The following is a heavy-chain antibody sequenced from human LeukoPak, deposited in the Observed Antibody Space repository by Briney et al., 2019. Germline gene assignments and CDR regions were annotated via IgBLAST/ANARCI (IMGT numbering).Heavy chain of an antibody. V-gene: IGHV4-59*08. CDR3: ASSRPDGYNYLGY. D-gene: IGHD5-24*01. CDR2: IYYSGNT. CDR1: GASISSYY. J-gene: IGHJ4*02. Sequence: PSETLSLTCTVSGASISSYYWSWIRQSPGKGLEWSGYIYYSGNTNYNPSLKSRVTISVDTSKNQFSLKLSSVTAADTAVYYCASSRPDGYNYLGYWGQGTLVTVSS.